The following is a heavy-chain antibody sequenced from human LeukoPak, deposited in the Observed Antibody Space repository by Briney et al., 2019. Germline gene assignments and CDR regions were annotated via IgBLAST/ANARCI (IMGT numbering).Heavy chain of an antibody. CDR3: ARQGATPTNYYYYGLDV. CDR1: GYNFATYW. CDR2: IYPRDSDT. V-gene: IGHV5-51*01. D-gene: IGHD2-8*01. Sequence: GESLKISCKTSGYNFATYWIGWVRHMPGKGLEWMAIIYPRDSDTRYSPSSQGHVTISADRSTNTASLQWSSLKASDTAIYYCARQGATPTNYYYYGLDVWGQGTTVTVSS. J-gene: IGHJ6*02.